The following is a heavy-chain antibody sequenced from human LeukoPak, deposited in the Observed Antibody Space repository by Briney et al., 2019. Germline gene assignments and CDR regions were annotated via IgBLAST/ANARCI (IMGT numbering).Heavy chain of an antibody. V-gene: IGHV1-2*02. D-gene: IGHD6-6*01. CDR2: INPNSGGT. Sequence: GASVKVSCKASGYTFTGYYMHWVRQAPGQGLEWMGWINPNSGGTNYAQKFQGRVTMTWDTSISTAYMELSRLRSDDTAVYYYARVGDSSSWRPLDYWGQGTLVTVSS. CDR3: ARVGDSSSWRPLDY. J-gene: IGHJ4*02. CDR1: GYTFTGYY.